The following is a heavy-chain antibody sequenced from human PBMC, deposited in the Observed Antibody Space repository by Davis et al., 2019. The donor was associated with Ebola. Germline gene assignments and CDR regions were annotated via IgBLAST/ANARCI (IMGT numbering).Heavy chain of an antibody. CDR3: AKGSLYGSRSITAGMDV. CDR2: LSGSGGNT. J-gene: IGHJ6*02. CDR1: GFTFSNYA. V-gene: IGHV3-23*01. D-gene: IGHD4-17*01. Sequence: GESLKISCTASGFTFSNYAMSWVRQAPGKGLEWVSTLSGSGGNTYYADSVKGRFTISRDNSKNTLHLQMSSLRAEDTAVYYCAKGSLYGSRSITAGMDVWGQGTTVTVSS.